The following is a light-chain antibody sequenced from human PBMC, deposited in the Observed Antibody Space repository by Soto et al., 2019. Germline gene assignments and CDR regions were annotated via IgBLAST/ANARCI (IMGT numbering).Light chain of an antibody. V-gene: IGKV3-15*01. CDR2: GVS. J-gene: IGKJ4*01. Sequence: EIVMTQSPGTLSVSPGERATLSCRASQSVSSNLAWYQQKPGQAPRLLIYGVSTRATGIPARLSGSGSGTEFTLTISSLQSEDLAVYYCQPHNNWPLTFGGGTKVELK. CDR1: QSVSSN. CDR3: QPHNNWPLT.